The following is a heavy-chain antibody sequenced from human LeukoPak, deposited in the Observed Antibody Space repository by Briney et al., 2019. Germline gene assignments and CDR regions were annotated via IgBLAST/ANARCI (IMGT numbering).Heavy chain of an antibody. CDR3: ARGSRWLRLVGGSYYYDSSGYYYDY. CDR1: GFTFSSYA. V-gene: IGHV3-30-3*01. D-gene: IGHD3-22*01. J-gene: IGHJ4*02. Sequence: GGSLRLSCAASGFTFSSYAMHWVRQAPGKGLEWVAVISYDGSNKYYADSVKGRFSISRDNSKNTLDLQMNSLRAEDTAVYYWARGSRWLRLVGGSYYYDSSGYYYDYWGQGTLVTVPS. CDR2: ISYDGSNK.